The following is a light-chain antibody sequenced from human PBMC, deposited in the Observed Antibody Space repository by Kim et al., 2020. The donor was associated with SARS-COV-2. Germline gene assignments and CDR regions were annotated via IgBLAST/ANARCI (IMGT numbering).Light chain of an antibody. Sequence: SSELTQDSGVSVALGQTVWITCQGDSLRSYYATWYQQKPGQAPILVIYVKNNRPSGIPDRFSGSSSGNTASLTITGTQAGEEADYYCNSRDSNDNVVFGGGTKLTVL. V-gene: IGLV3-19*01. CDR1: SLRSYY. CDR3: NSRDSNDNVV. J-gene: IGLJ2*01. CDR2: VKN.